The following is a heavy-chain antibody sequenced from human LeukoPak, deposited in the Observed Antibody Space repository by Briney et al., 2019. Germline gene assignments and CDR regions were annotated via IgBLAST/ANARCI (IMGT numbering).Heavy chain of an antibody. J-gene: IGHJ4*02. CDR3: ARSHDYGDYSLNG. V-gene: IGHV1-18*01. CDR2: ISAYNGNT. Sequence: ASVKVSCKASGDSFTNYGFSWVRQAPGQGLEWMGWISAYNGNTNYAQKLQGRVTITTDTSTTTAYMELRSLRSDDTAVYYCARSHDYGDYSLNGRGQGTLVTVSS. D-gene: IGHD4-17*01. CDR1: GDSFTNYG.